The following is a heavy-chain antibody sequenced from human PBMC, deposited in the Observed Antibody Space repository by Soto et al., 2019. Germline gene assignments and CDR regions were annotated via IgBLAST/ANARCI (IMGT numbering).Heavy chain of an antibody. D-gene: IGHD2-2*01. Sequence: QVQLVQSGAEVKKPGASVKVSCKASGYTLASYGITWVRQAPGQGLEWMGWVSSYNDNTNYAQRLQGRVTMTTDASTSTASMELRRLRSDDTAVYYCARVWGCIGTSCGSPCDYWGQGTLVTVSS. J-gene: IGHJ4*02. V-gene: IGHV1-18*01. CDR2: VSSYNDNT. CDR1: GYTLASYG. CDR3: ARVWGCIGTSCGSPCDY.